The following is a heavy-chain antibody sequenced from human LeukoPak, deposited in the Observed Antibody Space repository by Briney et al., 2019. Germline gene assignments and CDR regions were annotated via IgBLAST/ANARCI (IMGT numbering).Heavy chain of an antibody. CDR1: GGTFSSYA. J-gene: IGHJ5*02. Sequence: SVKVSCKASGGTFSSYAISWVRQAPGQGLEWMGGIIPIFGTANYAQKFRGRVTITADKSTRTAYMELSSLRSEDTAVYYCARTLYSGSSSGWFAPWGQGTLVTVSS. CDR3: ARTLYSGSSSGWFAP. D-gene: IGHD6-6*01. V-gene: IGHV1-69*06. CDR2: IIPIFGTA.